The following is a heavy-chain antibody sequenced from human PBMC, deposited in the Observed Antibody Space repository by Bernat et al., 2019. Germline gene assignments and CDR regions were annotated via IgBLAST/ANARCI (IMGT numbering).Heavy chain of an antibody. D-gene: IGHD3-10*01. CDR1: GGNFRAST. J-gene: IGHJ4*02. Sequence: QVQLVQSGAEVKKSGSSVKVSCKASGGNFRASTITWVRQAPGQGLQWMGRTIPKVGNRNYAQSFQDRVTITADASSTTSYMELKNLRPEDTAIYYCATGESRFASGIDNWGQGTLVTVSS. CDR3: ATGESRFASGIDN. CDR2: TIPKVGNR. V-gene: IGHV1-69*02.